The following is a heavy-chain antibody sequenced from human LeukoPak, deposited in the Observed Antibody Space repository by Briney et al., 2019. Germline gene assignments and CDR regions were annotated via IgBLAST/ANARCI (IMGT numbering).Heavy chain of an antibody. CDR3: TLGMENPDAFDL. J-gene: IGHJ3*01. CDR2: IDPNSAGT. V-gene: IGHV1-2*02. D-gene: IGHD7-27*01. CDR1: GYTFTGYY. Sequence: GASVKVSCKASGYTFTGYYIHWVRQAPGQGLEWMGWIDPNSAGTNSAQKFQGRVAMTRDTSISTAYMELSRLTSDDTAVYYCTLGMENPDAFDLWGQGTMVTVSP.